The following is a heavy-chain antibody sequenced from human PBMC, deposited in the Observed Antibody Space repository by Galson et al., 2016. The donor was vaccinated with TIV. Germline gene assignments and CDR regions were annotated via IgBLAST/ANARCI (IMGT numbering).Heavy chain of an antibody. CDR2: IKSKNDGGTA. CDR3: STPPYCGGDCWHYYYEAVDV. V-gene: IGHV3-15*01. Sequence: LRLSCAASGFTFSNAWMSWVRQAPGKGLEWVGHIKSKNDGGTADYAAPVKGRFFISRDDSTDTLSLEMNGLKTEDAGVYYCSTPPYCGGDCWHYYYEAVDVWGQGTTVTVS. D-gene: IGHD2-21*02. J-gene: IGHJ6*02. CDR1: GFTFSNAW.